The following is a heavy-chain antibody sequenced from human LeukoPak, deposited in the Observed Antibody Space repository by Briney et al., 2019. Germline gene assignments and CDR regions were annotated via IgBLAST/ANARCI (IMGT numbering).Heavy chain of an antibody. V-gene: IGHV1-2*02. D-gene: IGHD5-12*01. CDR2: INTNSGGT. J-gene: IGHJ5*02. CDR1: GYTFTGYY. Sequence: ASVKVSCKASGYTFTGYYLHWVRQAPGQGLEWMGWINTNSGGTNYAQKFQGRVTMTRDTSISTAYMEVSRLRSDDTAVYYCARDNSVGDSAWWFDPWGQGTLVTVSS. CDR3: ARDNSVGDSAWWFDP.